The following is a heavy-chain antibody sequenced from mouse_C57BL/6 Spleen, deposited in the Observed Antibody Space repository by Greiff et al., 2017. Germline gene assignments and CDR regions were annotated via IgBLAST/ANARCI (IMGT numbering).Heavy chain of an antibody. CDR3: TRDRSYYYGSSPWFAY. J-gene: IGHJ3*01. Sequence: EVMLVESGAGLVKPGGSLKLSCAASGFTFSSYAMSWVRQTPEKRLEWVAYISSGGDYIYYADTVKGRFTISRDNARNTLYLQMSSLKSEDTAMYYCTRDRSYYYGSSPWFAYWGQGTLVTVSA. V-gene: IGHV5-9-1*02. D-gene: IGHD1-1*01. CDR1: GFTFSSYA. CDR2: ISSGGDYI.